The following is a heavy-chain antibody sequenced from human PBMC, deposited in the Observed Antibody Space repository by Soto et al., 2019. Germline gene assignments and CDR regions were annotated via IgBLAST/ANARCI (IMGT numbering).Heavy chain of an antibody. CDR3: ARIGWGGDS. V-gene: IGHV4-61*01. CDR1: GGSVRTGSYH. Sequence: WETLSLTCSVSGGSVRTGSYHWSWIRQPPGKGLEWIGFIPNNGSPDYNPSLKSRVVVSIDRSKNQFSLKVNSVTAADTAVYFCARIGWGGDSWGQGTLVTVSS. CDR2: IPNNGSP. D-gene: IGHD7-27*01. J-gene: IGHJ4*02.